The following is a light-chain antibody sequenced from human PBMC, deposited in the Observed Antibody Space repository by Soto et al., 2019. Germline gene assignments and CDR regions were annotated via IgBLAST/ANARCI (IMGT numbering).Light chain of an antibody. V-gene: IGLV3-21*04. Sequence: SYELTQPPSVSVAPGKTARITCGGNNIGSKSVHWYQQKPGQAPVLVIYYDSDRPSGIPERFSGSNSGNTATLTISRVEVGDEADYYCQVWDSSSGHPVVFGGGTKLTVL. CDR1: NIGSKS. CDR3: QVWDSSSGHPVV. CDR2: YDS. J-gene: IGLJ2*01.